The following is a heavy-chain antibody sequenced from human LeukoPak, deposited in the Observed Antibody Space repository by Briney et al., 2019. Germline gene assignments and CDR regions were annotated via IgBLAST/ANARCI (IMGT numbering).Heavy chain of an antibody. CDR1: GFIFSNYG. D-gene: IGHD3-10*01. J-gene: IGHJ4*02. Sequence: PGGSLRLSCAGSGFIFSNYGIYWVRQAPGKGLEWVAAIWYDGSKQLYIDSVKGRFTISRDDSKNTVFLQMNSLRAEDTAVYFCARDLSYGSGEFWGQGTLVTVSA. CDR3: ARDLSYGSGEF. CDR2: IWYDGSKQ. V-gene: IGHV3-33*01.